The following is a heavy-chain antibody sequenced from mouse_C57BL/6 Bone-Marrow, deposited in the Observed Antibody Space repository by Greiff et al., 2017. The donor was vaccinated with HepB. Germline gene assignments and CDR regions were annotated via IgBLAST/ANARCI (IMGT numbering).Heavy chain of an antibody. CDR3: ARPAYYGSSYSYYFDY. CDR2: ISSGGSYT. Sequence: EVKVVESGGDLVKPGGSLKLSCAASGFTFSSYGMSWVRQTPDKRLEWVATISSGGSYTYYPDSVKGRFTISRDNAKNTLYLQMSSLKSEDTAMYYCARPAYYGSSYSYYFDYWGQGTTLTVSS. D-gene: IGHD1-1*01. CDR1: GFTFSSYG. J-gene: IGHJ2*01. V-gene: IGHV5-6*01.